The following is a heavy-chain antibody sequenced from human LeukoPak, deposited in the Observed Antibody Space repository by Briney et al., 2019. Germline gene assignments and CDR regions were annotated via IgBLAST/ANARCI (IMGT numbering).Heavy chain of an antibody. CDR1: GGSISSYY. Sequence: PSATLSLTCTVSGGSISSYYWSWVRQPPGKGLEWIGYVHYSGSTKYNPSLKSRVTISVDTSKNQFSLKLSSVTAADTAVYYCARGRTGSYFAADYWGQGTLVTVSS. J-gene: IGHJ4*02. CDR2: VHYSGST. V-gene: IGHV4-59*01. D-gene: IGHD1-26*01. CDR3: ARGRTGSYFAADY.